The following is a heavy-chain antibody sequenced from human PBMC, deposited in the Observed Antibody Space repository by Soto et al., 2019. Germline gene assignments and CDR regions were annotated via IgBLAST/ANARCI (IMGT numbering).Heavy chain of an antibody. CDR3: VQDPYDKIWGSYARYFDH. V-gene: IGHV3-23*01. CDR1: GFTFISYA. D-gene: IGHD3-16*01. J-gene: IGHJ4*02. Sequence: EVQLLESGGGLVQPGGSLRLSCTASGFTFISYAMSWVRQSPGKGLEWVSAISASGDTTYDADSVKGRFTISRDNSKNTLYLQMTSLRADDTAVYFCVQDPYDKIWGSYARYFDHWGQGTLVTVSS. CDR2: ISASGDTT.